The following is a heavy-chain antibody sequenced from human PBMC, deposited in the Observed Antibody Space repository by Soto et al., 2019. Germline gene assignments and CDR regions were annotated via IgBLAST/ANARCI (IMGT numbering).Heavy chain of an antibody. CDR1: GGTFSNYA. D-gene: IGHD1-26*01. Sequence: QVQLVQSGAEVKRPGSSVKVSCKASGGTFSNYAISWVRQAPGQGLEWMGGIIPIFRTADYAQKFQGRVTITADESTRTAYMELSSLRSEDTAVYYCVGGKWELLGLRYYYYGMDVWGQGTTVTVSS. CDR3: VGGKWELLGLRYYYYGMDV. V-gene: IGHV1-69*12. J-gene: IGHJ6*02. CDR2: IIPIFRTA.